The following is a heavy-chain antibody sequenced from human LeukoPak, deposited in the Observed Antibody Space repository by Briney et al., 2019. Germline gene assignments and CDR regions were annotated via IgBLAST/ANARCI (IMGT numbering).Heavy chain of an antibody. CDR3: ATKGMIVVVFNY. CDR1: GFTFSSYA. D-gene: IGHD3-22*01. J-gene: IGHJ4*02. Sequence: PGGSLRLSCAASGFTFSSYAMSWVRQAPGKGLEWVSAISGSGGSTYYADSVKGRFTISRDNSKNTLYLQMNSLRAEDTAVYYCATKGMIVVVFNYWGQGTLVTVSS. CDR2: ISGSGGST. V-gene: IGHV3-23*01.